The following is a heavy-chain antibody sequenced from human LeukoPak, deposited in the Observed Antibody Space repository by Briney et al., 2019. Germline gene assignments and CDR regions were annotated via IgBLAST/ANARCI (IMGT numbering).Heavy chain of an antibody. D-gene: IGHD3-10*02. Sequence: GGSLRLSCAASGFTFSSYAMSWVRQAPGNGLEWVSAISGSGGSTYYADSVKGRFTISRDISKNTLYLQMNSLRAEDTAVYYCARGTMFPYYFDYWGQGTLVTVSS. J-gene: IGHJ4*02. CDR3: ARGTMFPYYFDY. CDR2: ISGSGGST. CDR1: GFTFSSYA. V-gene: IGHV3-23*01.